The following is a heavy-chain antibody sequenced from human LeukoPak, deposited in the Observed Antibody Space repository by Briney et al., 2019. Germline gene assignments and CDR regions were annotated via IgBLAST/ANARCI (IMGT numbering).Heavy chain of an antibody. CDR2: XNHRGST. J-gene: IGHJ6*02. D-gene: IGHD3-9*01. CDR3: ARGLRYFDWPNYYGMDV. V-gene: IGHV4-34*01. Sequence: XNHRGSTNSNPSLKSRVTISVDTSKNQFSLKLSSVTAADTAVYYCARGLRYFDWPNYYGMDVWGQGTTVTVSS.